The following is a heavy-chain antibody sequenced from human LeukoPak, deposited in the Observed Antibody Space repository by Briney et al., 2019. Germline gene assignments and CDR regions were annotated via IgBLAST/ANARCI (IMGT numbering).Heavy chain of an antibody. J-gene: IGHJ4*02. CDR1: GFTVSSNY. V-gene: IGHV3-48*01. CDR2: ISSSSSTI. CDR3: ASISLRFLDY. Sequence: PGGSLRLSCAASGFTVSSNYMNWVRQAPGKGLEWVSYISSSSSTIYYADSVKGRFTISRDNAKNSLYLQMNSLRAEDTAVYYCASISLRFLDYWGQGTLVTVSS. D-gene: IGHD3-3*01.